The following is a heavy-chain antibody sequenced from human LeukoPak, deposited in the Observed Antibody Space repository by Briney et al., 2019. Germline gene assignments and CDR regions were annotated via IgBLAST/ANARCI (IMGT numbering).Heavy chain of an antibody. CDR1: GGSISSSSYY. CDR2: IYYSGST. V-gene: IGHV4-39*01. D-gene: IGHD6-19*01. Sequence: SETLSLTCTVSGGSISSSSYYWGWIRQPPGKGLEWIGSIYYSGSTYYYPSLKSRVTISVDTSKNQFSLKLSSVTAADTAVYYCARHVIAVAGDFDYWGQGTLVTVSS. J-gene: IGHJ4*02. CDR3: ARHVIAVAGDFDY.